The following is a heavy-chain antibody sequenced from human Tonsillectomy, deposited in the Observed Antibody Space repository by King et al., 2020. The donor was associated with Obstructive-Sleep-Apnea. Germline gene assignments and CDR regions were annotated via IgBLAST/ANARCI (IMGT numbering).Heavy chain of an antibody. D-gene: IGHD5-12*01. CDR1: GFTFSNYA. Sequence: VQLVESGGGLVQPGGSLRLSCAVSGFTFSNYAMSWVRQAPGRGLEWVSTISGSGFGTFYADSVKGRFTISRDISKNTLYLQMNSLRAEDTARYYCAKDCDDSRPPTVTTCFDYWGQGTLVTVSS. CDR2: ISGSGFGT. J-gene: IGHJ4*02. V-gene: IGHV3-23*04. CDR3: AKDCDDSRPPTVTTCFDY.